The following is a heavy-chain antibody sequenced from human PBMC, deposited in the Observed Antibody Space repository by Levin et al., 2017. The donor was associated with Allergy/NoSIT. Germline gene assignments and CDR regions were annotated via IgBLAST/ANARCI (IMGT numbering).Heavy chain of an antibody. CDR2: IYSSGST. CDR1: GGSISNYY. J-gene: IGHJ4*02. CDR3: ARSVAEAARFDF. Sequence: GSLRLSCTVSGGSISNYYWSWIRQSAGKGLEVLGRIYSSGSTNYNPSLSSRISMSIDTSKNQFSLRLTSLTAADTATYYCARSVAEAARFDFWGQGTLVTVSS. V-gene: IGHV4-4*07. D-gene: IGHD6-19*01.